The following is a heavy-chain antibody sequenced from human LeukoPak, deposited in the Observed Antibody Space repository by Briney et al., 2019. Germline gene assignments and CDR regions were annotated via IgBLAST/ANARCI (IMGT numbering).Heavy chain of an antibody. J-gene: IGHJ4*02. CDR2: IKEDGTET. CDR3: ARDPYVSNFDY. D-gene: IGHD3-10*02. Sequence: GGSLRLSCAASGFMFSSNWMSWVRLAPGKGLEWVANIKEDGTETYYVDSVKGRFTISRDNAKNSLYLQMNSLRVEDTAVYYCARDPYVSNFDYWGQGTLVTVSS. V-gene: IGHV3-7*03. CDR1: GFMFSSNW.